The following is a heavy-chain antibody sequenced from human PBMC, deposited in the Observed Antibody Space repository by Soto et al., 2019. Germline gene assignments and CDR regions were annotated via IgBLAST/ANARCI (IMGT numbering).Heavy chain of an antibody. CDR1: GFTFSSYS. CDR3: ARSDDPVEMATIFCVY. D-gene: IGHD5-12*01. V-gene: IGHV3-48*02. J-gene: IGHJ4*02. Sequence: EVQLVESGGGLVQPGGSLRLSCAASGFTFSSYSMNWVRQAPGKGLEWVSYISSSSSTIYYADSVKGRFTISRDNAKNSLYLQMNSLRDEDTAVYYCARSDDPVEMATIFCVYWGQGTLVTVSS. CDR2: ISSSSSTI.